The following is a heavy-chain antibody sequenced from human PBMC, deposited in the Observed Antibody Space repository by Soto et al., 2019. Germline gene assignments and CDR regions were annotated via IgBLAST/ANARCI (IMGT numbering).Heavy chain of an antibody. CDR2: IKRDGLEK. J-gene: IGHJ4*02. CDR3: ARHTWWHFD. Sequence: EVQLVESGGDLVQPGGSLRLSCAAYGFTFKDYSMTWMRQAPGRGPEWVANIKRDGLEKYYAESVRGRFVISRDDAKNSLYLQLNSLRVEDTAVYYCARHTWWHFDWGQGTLVTVSS. CDR1: GFTFKDYS. D-gene: IGHD2-8*02. V-gene: IGHV3-7*04.